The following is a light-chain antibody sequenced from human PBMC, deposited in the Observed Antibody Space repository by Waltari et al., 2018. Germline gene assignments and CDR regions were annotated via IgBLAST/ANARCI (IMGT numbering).Light chain of an antibody. CDR3: MQGVHLPLT. J-gene: IGKJ4*01. Sequence: DIVMTQPPLSLSVSPGQPAPISCKSSQSLLHRDGKTYLYWYLKRPGQSPQLRISEVSSRFSGVPDRFSGSGSGTDFTLKISRVEAEDVGLYYCMQGVHLPLTFGGGTKVEIQ. CDR1: QSLLHRDGKTY. CDR2: EVS. V-gene: IGKV2-29*03.